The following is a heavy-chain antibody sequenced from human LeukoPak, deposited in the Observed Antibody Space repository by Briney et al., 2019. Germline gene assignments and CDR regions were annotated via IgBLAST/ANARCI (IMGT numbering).Heavy chain of an antibody. V-gene: IGHV4-59*01. D-gene: IGHD3-10*01. CDR3: ARGGYGSPLDY. J-gene: IGHJ4*02. CDR1: GFTFSSYA. Sequence: GSLRLSCAASGFTFSSYAMSWIRQPPGKGLEWIGYIYYSGSTNYNPSLKSRVTISVDTSKNQFSLKLSSVTAADTAVYYCARGGYGSPLDYWGQGTLVTVSS. CDR2: IYYSGST.